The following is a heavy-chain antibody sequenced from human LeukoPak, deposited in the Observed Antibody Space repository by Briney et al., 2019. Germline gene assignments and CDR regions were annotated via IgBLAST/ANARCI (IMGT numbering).Heavy chain of an antibody. J-gene: IGHJ5*02. CDR3: ARGGFYGGDNWFDP. CDR1: GYTFTSYD. Sequence: GASVKVSCEASGYTFTSYDINWVRQATGQGLEWMGWMNPNSGNTGYAQKFQGRVTMTRNTSISTAYMELSSLRSEDTAVYYCARGGFYGGDNWFDPWGQGTLVTVSS. V-gene: IGHV1-8*01. D-gene: IGHD4-23*01. CDR2: MNPNSGNT.